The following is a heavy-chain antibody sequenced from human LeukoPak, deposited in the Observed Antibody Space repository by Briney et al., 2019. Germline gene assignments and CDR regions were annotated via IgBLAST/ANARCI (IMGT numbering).Heavy chain of an antibody. CDR3: ARELRAGYCTNGVCHTPFDY. Sequence: GGSLGLSCATSGFTFSSYGMHWVRQAPGKGLEYVSAISSNGGSTYYANSVKGRFTISRDNSKNTLYLQMGSLRAEDMAVYYCARELRAGYCTNGVCHTPFDYWGQGTLVTVSS. J-gene: IGHJ4*02. CDR2: ISSNGGST. CDR1: GFTFSSYG. D-gene: IGHD2-8*01. V-gene: IGHV3-64*01.